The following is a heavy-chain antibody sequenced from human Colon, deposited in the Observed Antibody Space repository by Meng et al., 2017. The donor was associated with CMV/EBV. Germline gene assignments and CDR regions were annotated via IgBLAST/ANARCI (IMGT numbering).Heavy chain of an antibody. D-gene: IGHD3-16*01. CDR2: IRGHNGDP. J-gene: IGHJ4*02. Sequence: QIQLVQSAPEVKKPGASVKVSCRASGYTFRSYAISWVRQAPGQGLEWMGYIRGHNGDPSYAQKDQGRLTLTTDAARNTAYMELTSLTYDDTAVYYCARDDPGDPLDFWGQGTLVTVSS. CDR1: GYTFRSYA. CDR3: ARDDPGDPLDF. V-gene: IGHV1-18*01.